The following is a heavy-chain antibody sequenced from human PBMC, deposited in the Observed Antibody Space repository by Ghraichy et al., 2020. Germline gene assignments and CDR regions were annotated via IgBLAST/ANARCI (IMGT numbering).Heavy chain of an antibody. V-gene: IGHV4-30-2*01. CDR3: ARATKELYDSSGYLGYYFAY. J-gene: IGHJ4*02. D-gene: IGHD3-22*01. Sequence: SETLSLTCAVSGGSISSGGYSWSWIRQPPGKGLEWIGYIYHSGSTYYNPSLKSRVTISVDRSKNQFSLKLSSVTAADTAVYYCARATKELYDSSGYLGYYFAYWGQGTLVTVSS. CDR1: GGSISSGGYS. CDR2: IYHSGST.